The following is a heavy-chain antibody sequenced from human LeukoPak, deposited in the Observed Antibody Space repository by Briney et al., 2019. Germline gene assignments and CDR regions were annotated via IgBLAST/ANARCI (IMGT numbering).Heavy chain of an antibody. CDR1: GYSFTSYW. D-gene: IGHD6-13*01. CDR2: IYSGDSDT. Sequence: GESLKISCKGSGYSFTSYWIGWVRQMPGKGVEWVGIIYSGDSDTRYSPSFQGQGTISADKSISTAYLQWSSLKASDTAMYYCARHGSSNRPSRNYYYYYGMDVWGQGTTVTVSS. J-gene: IGHJ6*02. V-gene: IGHV5-51*01. CDR3: ARHGSSNRPSRNYYYYYGMDV.